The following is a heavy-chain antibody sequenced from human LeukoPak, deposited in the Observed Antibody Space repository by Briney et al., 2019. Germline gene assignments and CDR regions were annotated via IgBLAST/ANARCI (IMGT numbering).Heavy chain of an antibody. CDR2: IYYSGST. D-gene: IGHD3-9*01. CDR3: ARGLVNPYDAFDI. Sequence: NPSQTLSLTCTVSGGSISSGDYYWSWIRQRPGKGLEWIGYIYYSGSTYYNPSLKSRVTISVDTSKNQFSLKLSSVTAADTAVYYCARGLVNPYDAFDIWGQGTMVTVSS. V-gene: IGHV4-30-4*01. J-gene: IGHJ3*02. CDR1: GGSISSGDYY.